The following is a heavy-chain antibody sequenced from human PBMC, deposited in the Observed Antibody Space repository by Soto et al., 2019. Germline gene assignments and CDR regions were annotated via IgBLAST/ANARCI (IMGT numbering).Heavy chain of an antibody. CDR1: GFTFSSYA. CDR2: ISGSGGST. CDR3: ARDHYRPGWFYP. V-gene: IGHV3-23*01. J-gene: IGHJ5*02. Sequence: GGSLRLPCAASGFTFSSYAMSWVRQAPGKGLEWVSAISGSGGSTYYADSVKGRFTITRDTSASTAYMELSSLRSEDTAVYDCARDHYRPGWFYPWGQGTLVTVSS. D-gene: IGHD4-4*01.